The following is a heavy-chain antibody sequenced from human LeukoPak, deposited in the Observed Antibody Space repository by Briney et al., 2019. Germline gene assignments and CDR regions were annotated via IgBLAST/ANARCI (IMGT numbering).Heavy chain of an antibody. CDR3: AGRGRAVDY. D-gene: IGHD6-19*01. CDR2: IKEDGGEK. V-gene: IGHV3-7*01. CDR1: GFTFRNYW. Sequence: GGSLRLSCAASGFTFRNYWMSWVRQAPGKGLEWVANIKEDGGEKNYVDSVKGRFTISRDNTKNSLFLQMNSLRAEDTAVYYCAGRGRAVDYWGQGTLVIVSS. J-gene: IGHJ4*02.